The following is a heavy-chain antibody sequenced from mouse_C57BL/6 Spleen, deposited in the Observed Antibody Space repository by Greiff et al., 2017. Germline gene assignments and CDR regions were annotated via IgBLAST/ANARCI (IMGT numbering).Heavy chain of an antibody. CDR1: GYTFTDYE. V-gene: IGHV1-15*01. D-gene: IGHD1-1*02. Sequence: QVHVKQSGAELVRPGASVTLSCKASGYTFTDYEMHWVKQTPVHGLEWIGAIDPDTGGTAYNQKFKGKAILTADKSSSTAYMELRSLTSEDAAVYYCTRLWREAFAYWGQGTLVTVSA. CDR3: TRLWREAFAY. J-gene: IGHJ3*01. CDR2: IDPDTGGT.